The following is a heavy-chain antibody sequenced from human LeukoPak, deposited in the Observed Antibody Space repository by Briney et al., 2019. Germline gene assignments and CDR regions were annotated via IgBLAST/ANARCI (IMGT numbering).Heavy chain of an antibody. D-gene: IGHD5-18*01. V-gene: IGHV5-51*01. CDR3: ARHLRLWQNWFDP. CDR2: IYPGASDT. CDR1: GYSFTNYW. J-gene: IGHJ5*02. Sequence: GESLKISCKGSGYSFTNYWIGWVRQMPGKGPEWMGIIYPGASDTRYSASFQGQVTISADKSIRTAYLQWSSLKASDTAMYYCARHLRLWQNWFDPWGQGTLVTVSS.